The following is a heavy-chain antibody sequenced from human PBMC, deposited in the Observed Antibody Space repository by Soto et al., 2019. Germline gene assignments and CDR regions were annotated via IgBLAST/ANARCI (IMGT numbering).Heavy chain of an antibody. D-gene: IGHD5-12*01. CDR3: ASGVEMATIYGMDV. CDR1: GFTFSSYS. V-gene: IGHV3-21*01. Sequence: GGSPRLSCAASGFTFSSYSMNWVRQAPGKGLEWVSSISSSSSYIYYADSVKGRFTISRDNAKNSLYLQMNSLRAEDTAVYYCASGVEMATIYGMDVWGQGTTVTVSS. J-gene: IGHJ6*02. CDR2: ISSSSSYI.